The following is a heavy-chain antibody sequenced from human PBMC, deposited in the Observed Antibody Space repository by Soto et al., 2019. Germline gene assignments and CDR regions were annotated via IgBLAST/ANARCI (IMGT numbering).Heavy chain of an antibody. CDR3: AKDHDTMIVVVITNGFDN. Sequence: QVQLVESGGGVVQPGRSLRLSCAASGFTFSSYGMHWVRQAPGKGLEWVAVISYDGSNKYYADSVKGRFTISRDNSKNTLYLQMNSLRAEDTAVYYCAKDHDTMIVVVITNGFDNWGQGTLVTVSS. D-gene: IGHD3-22*01. CDR1: GFTFSSYG. J-gene: IGHJ4*02. V-gene: IGHV3-30*18. CDR2: ISYDGSNK.